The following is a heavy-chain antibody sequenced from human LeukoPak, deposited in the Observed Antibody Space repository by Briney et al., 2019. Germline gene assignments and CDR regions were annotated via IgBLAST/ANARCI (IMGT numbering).Heavy chain of an antibody. V-gene: IGHV3-30*18. CDR2: ISNDGNNK. J-gene: IGHJ6*02. CDR3: AKRVHYGMDV. CDR1: GFTFSSYG. Sequence: GRSLRLSCAASGFTFSSYGMHWVRQAPGKGLEWVALISNDGNNKYYADSVKGRFTISRDNSKSTLYLQMNSLRAEDTAVYFCAKRVHYGMDVWGQGTTVTVSS.